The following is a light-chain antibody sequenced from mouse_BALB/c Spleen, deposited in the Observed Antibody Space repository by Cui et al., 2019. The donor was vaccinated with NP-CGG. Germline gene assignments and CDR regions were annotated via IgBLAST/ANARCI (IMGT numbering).Light chain of an antibody. V-gene: IGLV1*01. CDR2: GIN. Sequence: QAVVTQESAPTTSPGETFTLTCRSVTGAVKNSTYANWVQEKPDHLFTGLIGGINNRAPGVPARFSGSLIGDKAALTITGAQTEDEARYFCALWYSNHWVFGGGTKLTVL. CDR3: ALWYSNHWV. CDR1: TGAVKNSTY. J-gene: IGLJ1*01.